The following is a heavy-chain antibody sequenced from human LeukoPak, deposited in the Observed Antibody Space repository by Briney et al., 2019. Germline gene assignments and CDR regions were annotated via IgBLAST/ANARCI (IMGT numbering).Heavy chain of an antibody. V-gene: IGHV4/OR15-8*01. CDR2: IYHSGSS. CDR3: ARHELGYCYGGSCPYYFDY. D-gene: IGHD2-15*01. CDR1: GGSISSGHW. Sequence: SETLSLTCVVSGGSISSGHWWSWVRQSPGKGLEWIGEIYHSGSSDYNPSLKGRVTISVDTSKNQFSLKLASVTATDTAVYYCARHELGYCYGGSCPYYFDYWGQGTLVTVSS. J-gene: IGHJ4*02.